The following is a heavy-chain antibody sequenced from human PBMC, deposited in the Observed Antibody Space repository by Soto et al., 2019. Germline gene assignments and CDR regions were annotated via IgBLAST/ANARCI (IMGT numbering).Heavy chain of an antibody. V-gene: IGHV4-61*01. CDR2: IYYSGST. CDR3: ARFGDLPGPTTFDY. Sequence: PSETLSLTCTVSGGSVSSGSYYWSWIRQPPGKGLEWIGYIYYSGSTNYNPSLKSRVTISVDTSKNQFSLKLSSVTAADTAVYYCARFGDLPGPTTFDYWGQGTLVTVSS. D-gene: IGHD4-17*01. J-gene: IGHJ4*02. CDR1: GGSVSSGSYY.